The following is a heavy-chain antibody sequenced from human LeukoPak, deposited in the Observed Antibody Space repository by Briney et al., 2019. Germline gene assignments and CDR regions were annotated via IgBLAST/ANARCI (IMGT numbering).Heavy chain of an antibody. V-gene: IGHV1-69*01. CDR3: ARDRGTVAGTAFDI. Sequence: ASVKVSCKASGGTFSSYAISWVRQAPGQGLEWMGGIIPIFGTANCAQKFQGRVTITADESTSTAYMELSSLRSEDTAVYYCARDRGTVAGTAFDIWGQGTMVTVSS. D-gene: IGHD6-19*01. J-gene: IGHJ3*02. CDR1: GGTFSSYA. CDR2: IIPIFGTA.